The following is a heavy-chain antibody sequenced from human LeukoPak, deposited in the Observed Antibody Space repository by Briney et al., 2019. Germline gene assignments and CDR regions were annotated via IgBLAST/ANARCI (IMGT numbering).Heavy chain of an antibody. CDR1: GFTFDDYG. V-gene: IGHV3-20*04. CDR2: INWNGGST. D-gene: IGHD3-22*01. J-gene: IGHJ4*02. CDR3: ARDCYDSSGYYYVPHDY. Sequence: PGGSLRLSCAASGFTFDDYGMSWVRQAPGKGLEGVSGINWNGGSTGYADSVKGRFTISRDNAKNSLYLQMNSPRAEDTASYYCARDCYDSSGYYYVPHDYWGQGTLVTVSS.